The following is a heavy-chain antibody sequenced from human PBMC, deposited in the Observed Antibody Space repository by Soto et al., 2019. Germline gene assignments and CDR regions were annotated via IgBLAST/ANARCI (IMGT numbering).Heavy chain of an antibody. Sequence: GGSLRLSCAASGFSFSTYDMDWVRQSPGKAPEWIAHISTTSFTIYYADSVKGRFTISRDNARNSLYLEMKSLRDEDTAVYYCARDRCFDGSCYSASDSWGQGILVTVSS. V-gene: IGHV3-48*02. CDR1: GFSFSTYD. CDR2: ISTTSFTI. J-gene: IGHJ5*01. CDR3: ARDRCFDGSCYSASDS. D-gene: IGHD2-15*01.